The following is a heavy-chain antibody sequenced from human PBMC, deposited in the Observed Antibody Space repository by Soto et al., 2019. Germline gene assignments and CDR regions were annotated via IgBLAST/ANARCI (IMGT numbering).Heavy chain of an antibody. Sequence: QVQLVQSGAEVKTPGSSVKVSCKASGGTLSDYAISWVRQAPGQGLEWMGGIMPTVDSANYAQNFQGRRTISADESTSTANLELSSLRSDDTAVYYCAVAAVREIMAQESSGMAFWGQGTTVIVSS. D-gene: IGHD6-19*01. CDR2: IMPTVDSA. J-gene: IGHJ6*02. V-gene: IGHV1-69*01. CDR3: AVAAVREIMAQESSGMAF. CDR1: GGTLSDYA.